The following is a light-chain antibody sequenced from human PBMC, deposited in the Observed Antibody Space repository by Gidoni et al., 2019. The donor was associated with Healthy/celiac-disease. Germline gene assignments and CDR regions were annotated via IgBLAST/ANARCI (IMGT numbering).Light chain of an antibody. Sequence: IQLTQSPSSLSASVGDRVTITCRASHGISSYLAWYQQKPGKAPKLLIYAASTLQSGVPSRFSGSGSGTDFTLTSSSLQPEDFATYYCQQLNSYPLTFGGGTKVEIK. CDR3: QQLNSYPLT. J-gene: IGKJ4*01. CDR2: AAS. CDR1: HGISSY. V-gene: IGKV1-9*01.